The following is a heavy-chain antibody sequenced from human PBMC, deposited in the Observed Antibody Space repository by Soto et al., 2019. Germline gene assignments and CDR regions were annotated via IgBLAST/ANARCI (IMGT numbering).Heavy chain of an antibody. CDR1: GYTFTGYY. D-gene: IGHD6-19*01. Sequence: ASVKVSCKASGYTFTGYYMHWVRQAPGQGLEWMGWINPNSGGTNYAQKFQGRVTMTRDTSISTAYMELSRLRSDDTAVYYCARDLQWLVRLFGYWGQGPLGTVSS. J-gene: IGHJ4*02. V-gene: IGHV1-2*02. CDR3: ARDLQWLVRLFGY. CDR2: INPNSGGT.